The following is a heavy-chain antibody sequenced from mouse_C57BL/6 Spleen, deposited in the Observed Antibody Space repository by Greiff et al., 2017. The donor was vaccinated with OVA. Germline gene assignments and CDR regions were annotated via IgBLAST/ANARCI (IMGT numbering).Heavy chain of an antibody. Sequence: EVKLEESGGGLVKPGGSLKLSCAASGFTFSDYGMHWVRQAPEKGLEWVAYISSGSSTIYYADTVKGRFTISRDNAKNTLFLQKTSLRSEDTAMYYCARDYGSSYAMDYWGQGTSVTVSS. CDR1: GFTFSDYG. D-gene: IGHD1-1*01. J-gene: IGHJ4*01. CDR2: ISSGSSTI. CDR3: ARDYGSSYAMDY. V-gene: IGHV5-17*01.